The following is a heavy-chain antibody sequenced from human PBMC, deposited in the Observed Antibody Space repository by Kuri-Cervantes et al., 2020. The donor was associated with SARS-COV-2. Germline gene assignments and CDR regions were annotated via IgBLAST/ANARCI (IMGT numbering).Heavy chain of an antibody. CDR1: GGSISSYY. CDR2: IYYSGST. V-gene: IGHV4-59*01. D-gene: IGHD4-11*01. J-gene: IGHJ4*02. Sequence: SETLSLTCTVSGGSISSYYWSWIRQPPGRGLEWIGYIYYSGSTNYNPSLKSRVTISVDTSKNQSSLKLSSVTAADTAVYYCARGGGYSNLGYYFDYWGQGTLVTVSS. CDR3: ARGGGYSNLGYYFDY.